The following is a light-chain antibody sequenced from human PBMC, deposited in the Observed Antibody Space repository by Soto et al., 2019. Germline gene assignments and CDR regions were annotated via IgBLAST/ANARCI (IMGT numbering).Light chain of an antibody. CDR1: SSDVGGYTY. CDR2: DVT. Sequence: QSALTQPRSVSGSPGQSVTISCTGTSSDVGGYTYVSWYQQHPGKAPKLIIYDVTERPSGVPARFSGSKSGNTASLTISGLQAEDEADYYCCSYAGSYTDVFGTGTKLTVL. CDR3: CSYAGSYTDV. V-gene: IGLV2-11*01. J-gene: IGLJ1*01.